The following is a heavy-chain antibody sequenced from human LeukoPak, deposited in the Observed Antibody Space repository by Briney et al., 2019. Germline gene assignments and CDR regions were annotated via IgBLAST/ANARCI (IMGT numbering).Heavy chain of an antibody. CDR1: GFTFSGSA. Sequence: GSLRLSCAASGFTFSGSALHWVRQASGKGLEWVGRIRSTANGYATAYAASVKGRFTISRDDSKNTAYLQMDSLKTEDTAVYYCTGNYYGSGSYADFDYWSQGTLVTVSS. J-gene: IGHJ4*02. CDR2: IRSTANGYAT. CDR3: TGNYYGSGSYADFDY. D-gene: IGHD3-10*01. V-gene: IGHV3-73*01.